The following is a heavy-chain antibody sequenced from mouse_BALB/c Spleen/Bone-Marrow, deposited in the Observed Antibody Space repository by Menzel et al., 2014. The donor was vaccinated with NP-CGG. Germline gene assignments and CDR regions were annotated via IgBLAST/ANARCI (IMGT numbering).Heavy chain of an antibody. CDR3: ARLSYYGRFAY. Sequence: EAQLQESGGGLVQPGGSLKLSCAASGLDFSRYWMSWVRQAPGKGLEWIGEINPNSSTINYTPSLKDKFIISRDNAKNTLYLQMSKVRSEDTALYYCARLSYYGRFAYWGQGTLVTVSA. V-gene: IGHV4-1*02. CDR2: INPNSSTI. D-gene: IGHD1-1*01. CDR1: GLDFSRYW. J-gene: IGHJ3*01.